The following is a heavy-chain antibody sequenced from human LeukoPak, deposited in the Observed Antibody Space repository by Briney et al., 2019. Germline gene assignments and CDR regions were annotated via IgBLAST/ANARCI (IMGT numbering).Heavy chain of an antibody. CDR2: ISSSSSYI. Sequence: GGSLRLSCAASGFTFSSYSMNWVRQAPGTGLEGVSSISSSSSYIYYADSVKGRFTISRDNAKNSLYLQMNSLRAEDTAVYYCARVYPDDYYYYGMDVWGQGTTVTVSS. V-gene: IGHV3-21*01. J-gene: IGHJ6*02. CDR1: GFTFSSYS. D-gene: IGHD2-2*02. CDR3: ARVYPDDYYYYGMDV.